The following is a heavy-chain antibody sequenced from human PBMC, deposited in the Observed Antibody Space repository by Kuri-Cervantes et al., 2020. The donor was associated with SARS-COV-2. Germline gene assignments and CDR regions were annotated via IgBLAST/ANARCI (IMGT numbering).Heavy chain of an antibody. V-gene: IGHV4-59*10. Sequence: SETLSLTCAVYGGSFSGYYWSWIRQPAGKGLEWIGRIYTSGSTNYNPSLKSRVTMSVDTSKNQFSLKLSSVTAADTAVYYCARSGSGTNYGMDVWGQGTTVTVSS. D-gene: IGHD3-10*01. CDR2: IYTSGST. CDR3: ARSGSGTNYGMDV. J-gene: IGHJ6*02. CDR1: GGSFSGYY.